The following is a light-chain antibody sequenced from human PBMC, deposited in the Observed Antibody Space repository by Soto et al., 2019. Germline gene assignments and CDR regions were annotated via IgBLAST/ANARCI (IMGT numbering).Light chain of an antibody. V-gene: IGLV4-69*01. CDR1: SGHSNYA. CDR3: QTWGSGIVV. Sequence: QSVLTQSPSASASLGASVKLTCTLSSGHSNYAIAWHQQQSEKGPRYLMKLNSDRSHSKGDGIPDRFSGSSSGAERYLTISSLQSEDEADYYCQTWGSGIVVFGGGTKVTVL. CDR2: LNSDRSH. J-gene: IGLJ2*01.